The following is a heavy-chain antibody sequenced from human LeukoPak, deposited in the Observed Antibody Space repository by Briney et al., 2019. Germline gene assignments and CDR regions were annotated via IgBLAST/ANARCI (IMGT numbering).Heavy chain of an antibody. J-gene: IGHJ4*02. CDR3: ARGYCSGGSCLFDY. CDR1: GYTITGYY. Sequence: GASVKVSCKASGYTITGYYLHWVRQAPGQGLEWMAWINPNSGGTNYAQNFQGRVTMTRDTSISTAYMELSRLRSDDTAVYYCARGYCSGGSCLFDYWGQGTLVTVTS. CDR2: INPNSGGT. D-gene: IGHD2-15*01. V-gene: IGHV1-2*02.